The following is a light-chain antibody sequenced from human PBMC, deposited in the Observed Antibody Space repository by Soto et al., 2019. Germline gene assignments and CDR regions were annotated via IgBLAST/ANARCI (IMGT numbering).Light chain of an antibody. J-gene: IGKJ3*01. Sequence: EIVLTQSPGTLSLSPGERATLSCRASQSVSSSYLAWYQQKPGQPPRLLLDGASSRATGIPARCSGSGSGANFTLTISRLEPEDFVVYYCQQYGSSPLFTFGPGTKVDIK. CDR2: GAS. CDR1: QSVSSSY. V-gene: IGKV3-20*01. CDR3: QQYGSSPLFT.